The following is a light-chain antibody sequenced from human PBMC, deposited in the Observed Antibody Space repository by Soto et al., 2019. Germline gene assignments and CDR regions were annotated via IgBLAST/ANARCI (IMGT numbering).Light chain of an antibody. CDR2: GAS. V-gene: IGKV1-9*01. Sequence: DIQMTQSPSSVSASVGDRVTITCRASQAISSHLAWYQQKPGKAPNLLIYGASTLQSGVPSRFSGSGSGTQFTLTISSLQPEDFATYYCQQLNSYPLTFGPGTKVDIK. CDR1: QAISSH. J-gene: IGKJ3*01. CDR3: QQLNSYPLT.